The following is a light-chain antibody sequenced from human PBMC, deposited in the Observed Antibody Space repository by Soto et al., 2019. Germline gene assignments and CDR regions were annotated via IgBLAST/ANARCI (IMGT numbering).Light chain of an antibody. CDR2: GAS. V-gene: IGKV3-15*01. CDR1: QSVSSN. J-gene: IGKJ2*02. Sequence: EIVMTQSPATLSVSPGERATLSCRASQSVSSNLAWYQQKPGQAPRLLIYGASTRATGIPARFSGSGSVTEFTLTISSLQSEDFAVYYCQQYNNWPAGTFGQGTKLEIK. CDR3: QQYNNWPAGT.